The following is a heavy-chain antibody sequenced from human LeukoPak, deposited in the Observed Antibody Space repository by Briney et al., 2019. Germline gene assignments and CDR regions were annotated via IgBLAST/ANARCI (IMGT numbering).Heavy chain of an antibody. CDR2: ISAYNGNT. D-gene: IGHD3-3*01. CDR1: GYTFTSYG. CDR3: ARGVDFWSGSKNWFDP. V-gene: IGHV1-18*01. Sequence: ASVKVSCKASGYTFTSYGISWVRQAPGQGLEWMGWISAYNGNTNYAQKLQGRVTMTTDTSTSTAYMELSRLRSDDTAVYYCARGVDFWSGSKNWFDPWGQGTLVTVSS. J-gene: IGHJ5*02.